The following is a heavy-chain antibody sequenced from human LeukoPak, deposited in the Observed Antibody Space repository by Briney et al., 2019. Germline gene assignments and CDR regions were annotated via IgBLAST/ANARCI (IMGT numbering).Heavy chain of an antibody. J-gene: IGHJ4*02. D-gene: IGHD6-13*01. Sequence: ASVKVSCKASGYTFPSFGISWVRQAPGQGLEWMGWISAYNGNTNYAQQLQGRVTMTTDTSTSTAYMELSSLRSEDTAVYYCATLRNIAAAGIGHLDYWGQGTLVTVSS. CDR3: ATLRNIAAAGIGHLDY. V-gene: IGHV1-18*01. CDR2: ISAYNGNT. CDR1: GYTFPSFG.